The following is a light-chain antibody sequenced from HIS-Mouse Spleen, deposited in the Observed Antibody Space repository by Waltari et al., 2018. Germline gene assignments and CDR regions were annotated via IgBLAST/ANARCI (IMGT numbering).Light chain of an antibody. CDR2: EGS. V-gene: IGLV2-23*01. Sequence: QPALTQPASVSGSPGQPTTISCTGTCSHAGRYHLVSGYQQHPGKAPKLMIYEGSKRPSGVSNRFSGSKSGNTASLTISGLQAEDEADYYCCSYAGSSTLVFGGGTKLTVL. J-gene: IGLJ3*02. CDR1: CSHAGRYHL. CDR3: CSYAGSSTLV.